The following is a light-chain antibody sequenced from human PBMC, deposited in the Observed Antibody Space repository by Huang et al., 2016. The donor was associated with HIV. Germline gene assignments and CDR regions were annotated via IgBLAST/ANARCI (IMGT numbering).Light chain of an antibody. V-gene: IGKV4-1*01. CDR2: WAS. CDR3: QPHYGRQST. Sequence: IVMTQSPESLAVSLGERASINCKSSQSLLYRSNNKNYLAWYQKKQGHPPTLLIYWASVRDVGVPERFSGGGSGTNFTLTINSLQADDVAVYYCQPHYGRQSTFGQGT. J-gene: IGKJ1*01. CDR1: QSLLYRSNNKNY.